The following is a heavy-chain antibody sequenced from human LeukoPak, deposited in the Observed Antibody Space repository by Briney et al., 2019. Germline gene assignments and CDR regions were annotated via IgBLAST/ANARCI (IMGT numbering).Heavy chain of an antibody. V-gene: IGHV1-46*01. J-gene: IGHJ4*02. CDR2: INPSGGST. D-gene: IGHD3-10*01. CDR1: GYTFTGYY. Sequence: ASVKVSCTASGYTFTGYYMHWVRQAPGQGLEWMGWINPSGGSTSYAQKFQGRVTMTRDMTTSTVYMELSSLRSEDTAVYYWAREAGGPDYWGQGTLVTVSS. CDR3: AREAGGPDY.